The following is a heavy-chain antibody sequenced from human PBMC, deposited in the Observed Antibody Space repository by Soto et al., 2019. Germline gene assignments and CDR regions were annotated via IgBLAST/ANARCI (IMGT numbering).Heavy chain of an antibody. J-gene: IGHJ4*02. CDR1: GFVFDDCA. CDR3: AKDTDPGEVLDVSYFDH. V-gene: IGHV3-9*01. Sequence: EVQLVESGGGLVQPGRSLRLSCEASGFVFDDCAMHWVRQSPGKGLEWVSSISWNSGNIGYADSMKGRFTISRDNAKNSLYLQMNSLGTDDTALYYCAKDTDPGEVLDVSYFDHWGRGTLVTVSS. CDR2: ISWNSGNI. D-gene: IGHD3-10*01.